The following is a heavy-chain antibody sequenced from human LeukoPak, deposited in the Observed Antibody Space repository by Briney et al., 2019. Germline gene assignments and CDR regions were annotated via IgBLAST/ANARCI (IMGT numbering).Heavy chain of an antibody. V-gene: IGHV1-46*01. Sequence: ASVKVSCKASGYTFTSYYMHWVRQAPGQGLEWMGIINPSGGSTSYAQKFQGRVAMTRDTSTSTVYMELSSLRSEDTAVYYCARGLFGRYCSGGSCYPPGFDYWGQGTLVTVSS. J-gene: IGHJ4*02. D-gene: IGHD2-15*01. CDR1: GYTFTSYY. CDR3: ARGLFGRYCSGGSCYPPGFDY. CDR2: INPSGGST.